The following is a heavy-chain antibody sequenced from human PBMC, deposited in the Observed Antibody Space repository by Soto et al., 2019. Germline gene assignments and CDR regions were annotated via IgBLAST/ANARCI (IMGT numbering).Heavy chain of an antibody. D-gene: IGHD3-22*01. CDR3: TRDLAMIVVVVGRVSAFDI. V-gene: IGHV3-49*05. J-gene: IGHJ3*02. Sequence: KTGGSLRLSCTASGFTFGDYAMSWFRQAPGKGLEWVGFIRSKAYGGTTEYAASVKGRFTISRDDSKSIAYLQMNSLKTEDTAVYYCTRDLAMIVVVVGRVSAFDIWGQGTMVTVSS. CDR1: GFTFGDYA. CDR2: IRSKAYGGTT.